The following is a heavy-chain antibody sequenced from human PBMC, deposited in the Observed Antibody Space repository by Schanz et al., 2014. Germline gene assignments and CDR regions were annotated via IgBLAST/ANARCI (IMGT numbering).Heavy chain of an antibody. CDR2: IYIGGNT. Sequence: EVQLVESGGGLVQPGGSLRLSCAASGITFSSHSFNWVRQAPGKGLEWVSFIYIGGNTYYADSVKGRFTISRDNSKNTVHLQMNSLRAEDTAVYYCARIGGSVFDYWAQGTLVTVSS. V-gene: IGHV3-66*01. CDR1: GITFSSHS. D-gene: IGHD3-10*01. CDR3: ARIGGSVFDY. J-gene: IGHJ4*02.